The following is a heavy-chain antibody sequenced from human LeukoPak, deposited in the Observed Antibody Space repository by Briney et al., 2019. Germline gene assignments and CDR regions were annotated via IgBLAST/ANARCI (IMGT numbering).Heavy chain of an antibody. CDR3: ARDGGGGPFDY. CDR2: ISSSSSTI. D-gene: IGHD3-3*01. J-gene: IGHJ4*02. V-gene: IGHV3-48*01. Sequence: GGSLSLSCAASGFTFSSYSMNWVRQAPGKGLEWVSYISSSSSTIYYADSVKGRFTISRDNAKNSLYLQMNSLRAEDTAVYYCARDGGGGPFDYWGQGTLVTVSP. CDR1: GFTFSSYS.